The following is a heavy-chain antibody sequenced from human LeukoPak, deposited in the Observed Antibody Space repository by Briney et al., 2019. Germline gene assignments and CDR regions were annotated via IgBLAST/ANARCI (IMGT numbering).Heavy chain of an antibody. Sequence: QPGGSLRLSCAASGFTVSSNYMSWVRQAPGKGLEWVSVIYSGGSTYYADSVKGRFTISRDNSKNTLYLQMNSLRAEDTAVYYCARERTDYYGSSGYYSNHDAFDIWGQGTMVTVSS. CDR2: IYSGGST. CDR3: ARERTDYYGSSGYYSNHDAFDI. V-gene: IGHV3-53*01. CDR1: GFTVSSNY. D-gene: IGHD3-22*01. J-gene: IGHJ3*02.